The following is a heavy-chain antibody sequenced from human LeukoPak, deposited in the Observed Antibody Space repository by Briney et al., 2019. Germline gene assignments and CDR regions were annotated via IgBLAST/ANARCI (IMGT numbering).Heavy chain of an antibody. J-gene: IGHJ4*02. V-gene: IGHV3-23*01. Sequence: GGSLRLSCAASGFTFSSYAMSWVRQAPGKGLEWVSSISNSGHSTYYADSVKGRFTISRDNSKNTLYMQMNSLRAEDTAVYYCAKRVGLCSGGSCYWYFDYWGLGTLATVSA. CDR1: GFTFSSYA. CDR3: AKRVGLCSGGSCYWYFDY. D-gene: IGHD2-15*01. CDR2: ISNSGHST.